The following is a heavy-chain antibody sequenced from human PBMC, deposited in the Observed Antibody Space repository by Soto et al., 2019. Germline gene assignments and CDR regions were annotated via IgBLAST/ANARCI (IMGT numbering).Heavy chain of an antibody. V-gene: IGHV1-18*01. CDR3: ARTPGSGSYSSF. D-gene: IGHD1-26*01. J-gene: IGHJ4*02. CDR2: VSAFNGDR. Sequence: QVQLVQSGAEVKKPGASMKVSCRASGYTFRNYGVTWVRQAPGQGLEWMGWVSAFNGDRNYAQKFQGRVTMTTDISTSTAYMELRSLRSDDTAVYYCARTPGSGSYSSFWGQGTLVTVSA. CDR1: GYTFRNYG.